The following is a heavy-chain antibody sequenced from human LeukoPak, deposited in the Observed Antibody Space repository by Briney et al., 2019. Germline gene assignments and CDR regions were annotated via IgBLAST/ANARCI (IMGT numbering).Heavy chain of an antibody. CDR2: ISAYNGNT. J-gene: IGHJ4*02. Sequence: ASVKVSCKASGGTFSSYAISWVRQAPGQGLEWMGWISAYNGNTNYAQKLQGRVTMTTDTSTSTAYMELRSLRSDDTAVYYCARGGGGHYYDSSGYPPTPFDYWGQGTLVTVSS. D-gene: IGHD3-22*01. CDR3: ARGGGGHYYDSSGYPPTPFDY. V-gene: IGHV1-18*01. CDR1: GGTFSSYA.